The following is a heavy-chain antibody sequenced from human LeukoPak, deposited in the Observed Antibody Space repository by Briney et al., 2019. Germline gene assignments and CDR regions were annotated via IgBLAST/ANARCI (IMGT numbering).Heavy chain of an antibody. Sequence: ASVKVSCKASGYTFTGYYMHWVRQAPGQGLEWMGWINPNSGGTNYAQKFQGWVTMTRDTSISTAYMDLSRLRSDDTAVYYCARELIDFHDHTNKGFFDSWGQGTLVTVSS. CDR2: INPNSGGT. CDR3: ARELIDFHDHTNKGFFDS. CDR1: GYTFTGYY. J-gene: IGHJ4*02. V-gene: IGHV1-2*04. D-gene: IGHD3/OR15-3a*01.